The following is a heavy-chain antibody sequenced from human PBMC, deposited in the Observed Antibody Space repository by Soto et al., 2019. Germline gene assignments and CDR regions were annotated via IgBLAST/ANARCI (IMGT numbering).Heavy chain of an antibody. CDR3: AVPTRYYYDSSGQSAWFDP. J-gene: IGHJ5*02. Sequence: QVQLVQSGAEVKKPGSSVKVSCKASGGTFSSYAISWVRQAPGQGLEWMGGIIPIFGTANYAQKFQGRVTITEDESTSAADMEVSSLRSEDTAVYYCAVPTRYYYDSSGQSAWFDPWGQGTLVTVSS. D-gene: IGHD3-22*01. CDR2: IIPIFGTA. V-gene: IGHV1-69*12. CDR1: GGTFSSYA.